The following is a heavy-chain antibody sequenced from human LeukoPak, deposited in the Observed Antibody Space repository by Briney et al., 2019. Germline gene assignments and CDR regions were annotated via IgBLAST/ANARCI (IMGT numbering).Heavy chain of an antibody. CDR3: ARGYAGIDY. D-gene: IGHD5-12*01. Sequence: GSLRLSCAASGFTFSSYWMHWVRQVPGKGLVWVSRINTDGSSTIYADSVTGRFTISRDNAKNTLYLQMNSLRAEDTAVYYCARGYAGIDYWGQGTLVTVSS. V-gene: IGHV3-74*01. CDR1: GFTFSSYW. CDR2: INTDGSST. J-gene: IGHJ4*02.